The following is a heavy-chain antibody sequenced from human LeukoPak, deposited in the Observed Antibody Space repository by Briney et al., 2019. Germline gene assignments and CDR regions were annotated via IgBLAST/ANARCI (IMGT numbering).Heavy chain of an antibody. V-gene: IGHV3-23*01. CDR1: GCTFSNYA. CDR2: ITGSGANT. CDR3: AKYLAGPYRDY. J-gene: IGHJ4*02. D-gene: IGHD6-13*01. Sequence: GGSLRLSCAASGCTFSNYAMSWARQAPGKGLEWISDITGSGANTYYADSVTGRFTISRDNSKNTLYLQMSSLGVDDTALYYCAKYLAGPYRDYWSQGTLVTVSS.